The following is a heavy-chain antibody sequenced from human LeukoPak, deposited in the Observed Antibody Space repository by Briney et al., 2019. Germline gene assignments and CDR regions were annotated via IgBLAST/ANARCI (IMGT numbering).Heavy chain of an antibody. Sequence: PSETLSLTCTVSGGSISSSSYHWGWIRQPPGKALEWIGSIYHSGSTYYNPSLKSRVTISVDTSKNQFSLKLSSVTAADTAVYYCARSPDGYSSSWTGYFDYWGQGTLVTVSS. CDR3: ARSPDGYSSSWTGYFDY. CDR1: GGSISSSSYH. CDR2: IYHSGST. J-gene: IGHJ4*02. D-gene: IGHD6-13*01. V-gene: IGHV4-39*07.